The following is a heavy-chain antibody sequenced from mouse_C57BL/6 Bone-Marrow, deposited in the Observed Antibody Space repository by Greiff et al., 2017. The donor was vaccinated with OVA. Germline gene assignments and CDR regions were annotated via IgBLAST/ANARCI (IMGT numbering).Heavy chain of an antibody. J-gene: IGHJ4*01. CDR1: GFTFSNYW. V-gene: IGHV6-3*01. CDR2: IRLKSDNYAT. CDR3: TGNPFTTVVAPY. D-gene: IGHD1-1*01. Sequence: DVQLQESGGGLVQPGGSMKLSCVASGFTFSNYWMNWVRQSPEKGLEWVAQIRLKSDNYATHYAESVKGRFTISIDDTTSSVYLQMINLRAEDTVIYYCTGNPFTTVVAPYWGQGTSVTVSS.